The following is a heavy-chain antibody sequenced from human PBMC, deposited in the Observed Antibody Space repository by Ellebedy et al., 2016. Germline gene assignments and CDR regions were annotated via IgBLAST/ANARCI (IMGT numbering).Heavy chain of an antibody. CDR1: GFTFSSHA. Sequence: GGSLRLSCEASGFTFSSHAMSWVRQAPGKGPEWVSAVVGSGERKFYADSVKGRFTTSRDNSKNTLYLQLNSLRAEDTAMYYCARGGMQYFEYWGQGTLVTVSS. D-gene: IGHD2-8*01. CDR3: ARGGMQYFEY. CDR2: VVGSGERK. V-gene: IGHV3-23*01. J-gene: IGHJ4*02.